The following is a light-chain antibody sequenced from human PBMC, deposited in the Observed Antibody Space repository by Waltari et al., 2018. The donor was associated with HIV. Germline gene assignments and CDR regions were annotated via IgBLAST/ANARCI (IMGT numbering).Light chain of an antibody. CDR3: QSADTSGSYWV. Sequence: SSELTQPPSVSVSPGQPAGITCSGDALSKQYVYWYQQKPGQAPVLVISKDSERPSGIPERFSGSTSGTTVTLTISGVQAEDEADYYCQSADTSGSYWVFGGGTKLTVL. V-gene: IGLV3-25*03. CDR1: ALSKQY. CDR2: KDS. J-gene: IGLJ2*01.